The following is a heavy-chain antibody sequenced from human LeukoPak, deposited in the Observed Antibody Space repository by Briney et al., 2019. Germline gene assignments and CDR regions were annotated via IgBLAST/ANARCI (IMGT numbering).Heavy chain of an antibody. CDR2: IYYSGST. V-gene: IGHV4-31*03. D-gene: IGHD1-1*01. J-gene: IGHJ6*02. CDR3: ARGRTTGNYYYFHGMDV. CDR1: GGSVNSGGYY. Sequence: SETLSLTCTVSGGSVNSGGYYWSWLRQHPGKALEWIGYIYYSGSTYYNPSLKSRVTISLDTSKNQFSLKLSSVTAADTAVYYCARGRTTGNYYYFHGMDVWGQGTTVTVSS.